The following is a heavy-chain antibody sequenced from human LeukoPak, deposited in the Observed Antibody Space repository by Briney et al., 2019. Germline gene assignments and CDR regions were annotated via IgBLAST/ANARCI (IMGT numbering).Heavy chain of an antibody. J-gene: IGHJ4*02. V-gene: IGHV3-21*01. CDR1: GFTFSSYS. CDR3: ARYPRGDY. Sequence: PGGSLRLSCAASGFTFSSYSMNWVRQAPGKGLEWVSSISSSRYIYYADSVKGRFTISRDNAKNSLYLQMNSLRAEDTAVYYCARYPRGDYWGQGTLDTVSS. CDR2: ISSSRYI.